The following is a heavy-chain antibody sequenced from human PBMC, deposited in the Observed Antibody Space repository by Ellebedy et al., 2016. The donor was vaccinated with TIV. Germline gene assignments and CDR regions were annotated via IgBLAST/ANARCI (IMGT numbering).Heavy chain of an antibody. D-gene: IGHD3-3*01. CDR2: INPSGGST. CDR3: ARAVLYYDFWSGYFDY. V-gene: IGHV1-46*04. CDR1: GYTFTSYY. J-gene: IGHJ4*02. Sequence: AASVKVSCKASGYTFTSYYMHWVRQAPGQGLEWMGIINPSGGSTSYAQKLQGRVTMTRDTSTSTVYMELSSLRSEDTAVYYCARAVLYYDFWSGYFDYWGQGTLVTVSS.